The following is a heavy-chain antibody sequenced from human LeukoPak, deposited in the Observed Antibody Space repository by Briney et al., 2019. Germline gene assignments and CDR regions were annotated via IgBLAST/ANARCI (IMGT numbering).Heavy chain of an antibody. J-gene: IGHJ5*02. Sequence: GGSLRLSCAASGFTFSSYWMSWVRQAPGKGLEWVANIKQDGSEKYYVDSVKGRFTISRDNAKNSLYLQMNSLRAEDTAVYYCARSQLERLFWFDPWGQGTLVTVSS. CDR3: ARSQLERLFWFDP. CDR1: GFTFSSYW. CDR2: IKQDGSEK. V-gene: IGHV3-7*01. D-gene: IGHD1-1*01.